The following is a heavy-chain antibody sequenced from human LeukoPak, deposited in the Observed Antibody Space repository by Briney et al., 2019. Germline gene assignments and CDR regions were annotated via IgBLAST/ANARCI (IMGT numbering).Heavy chain of an antibody. CDR3: AGELAAAGTSDY. Sequence: GGSLRLSCAASGFTFSSYWMHWVRQAPGKGLVWVSRIISDGRTTSYADSVKGRFTISRDNAKNSLYLQMNSLRAEDKAVYYCAGELAAAGTSDYWGQGTLVTVSS. CDR2: IISDGRTT. D-gene: IGHD6-13*01. J-gene: IGHJ4*02. V-gene: IGHV3-74*01. CDR1: GFTFSSYW.